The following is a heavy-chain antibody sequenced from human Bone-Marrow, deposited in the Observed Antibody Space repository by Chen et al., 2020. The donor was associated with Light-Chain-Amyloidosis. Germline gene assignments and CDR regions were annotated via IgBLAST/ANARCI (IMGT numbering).Heavy chain of an antibody. V-gene: IGHV3-30*18. CDR1: GFTFSSYG. D-gene: IGHD2-21*02. Sequence: QVQLVESGGGVVQPGRSLRLSCAASGFTFSSYGMHWVRHAPGKGLEWVAGILYDGSNKYYADSVKGRFTISRDNSKNTLYLQMNSLRAEDTAVYYCAKDGVLLSDGYGMDVWGQGTTVTVSS. J-gene: IGHJ6*02. CDR3: AKDGVLLSDGYGMDV. CDR2: ILYDGSNK.